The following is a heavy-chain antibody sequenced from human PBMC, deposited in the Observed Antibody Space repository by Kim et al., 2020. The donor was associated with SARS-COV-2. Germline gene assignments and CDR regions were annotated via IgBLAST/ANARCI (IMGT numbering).Heavy chain of an antibody. J-gene: IGHJ6*02. CDR1: GGSFSGYY. Sequence: SETLSLTCAVYGGSFSGYYWSWIRQPPGKGLEWIGEINHSGSTNYNPSLKSRVTISVDTSKNQFSLKLSSVTAADTDVYYCARASYGSGSYYKRARGYGMDVWGQGTTVTVSS. V-gene: IGHV4-34*01. D-gene: IGHD3-10*01. CDR3: ARASYGSGSYYKRARGYGMDV. CDR2: INHSGST.